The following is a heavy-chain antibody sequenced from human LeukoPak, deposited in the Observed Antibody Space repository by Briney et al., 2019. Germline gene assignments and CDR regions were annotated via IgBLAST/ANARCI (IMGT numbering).Heavy chain of an antibody. CDR2: LWYDGGNK. J-gene: IGHJ6*02. CDR3: ARERGSYMDV. CDR1: GFTFSNYV. D-gene: IGHD3-10*01. Sequence: GGSLRLSCAASGFTFSNYVIYWVRQAPGKGLEWVATLWYDGGNKYYADSVKGRFTISRDNSKNAVYLQMNSLRAEDTAVCYCARERGSYMDVWGQGTTVTVSS. V-gene: IGHV3-33*07.